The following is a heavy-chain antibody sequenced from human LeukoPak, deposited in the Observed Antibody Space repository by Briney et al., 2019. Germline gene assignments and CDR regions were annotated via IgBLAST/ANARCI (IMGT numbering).Heavy chain of an antibody. Sequence: GGSLRLSCAASGFTFSSYAMSWVRQAPGKGLEWVSSISSSSSYIYYADSVKGRFTISRDNAKNALYLQMNSLRAEDTAVYYCARDRNYAVDYWGQGTLVTVSS. CDR3: ARDRNYAVDY. CDR1: GFTFSSYA. CDR2: ISSSSSYI. V-gene: IGHV3-21*01. J-gene: IGHJ4*02. D-gene: IGHD1-7*01.